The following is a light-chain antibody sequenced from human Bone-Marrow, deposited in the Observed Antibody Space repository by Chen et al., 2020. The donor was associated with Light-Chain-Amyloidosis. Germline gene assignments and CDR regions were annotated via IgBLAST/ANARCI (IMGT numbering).Light chain of an antibody. CDR1: SSNIGPNY. Sequence: QSVLTQPPSASGTPGQRVSISCSGSSSNIGPNYVFWYQHLPGSAAKLLLSRNNQWPSGVADRFSGSKSGTSASLAINGLRSEDEDDYYCAAWDDSLSGWVFGGGTRLTVL. CDR3: AAWDDSLSGWV. J-gene: IGLJ3*02. CDR2: RNN. V-gene: IGLV1-47*01.